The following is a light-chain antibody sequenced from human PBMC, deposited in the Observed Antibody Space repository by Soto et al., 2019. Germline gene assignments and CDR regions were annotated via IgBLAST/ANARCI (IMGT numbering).Light chain of an antibody. V-gene: IGLV2-14*01. CDR1: SNDVGGFNY. CDR3: SSYTSSSTVV. CDR2: EVR. Sequence: QSALTQPASVSGSLRQAITISCTGTSNDVGGFNYVSWYQQHPGKAPKLMIYEVRNRPSGVSNRFSGSKSGNTASLTISGLQAEDEADYYCSSYTSSSTVVFGGGTKLTVL. J-gene: IGLJ3*02.